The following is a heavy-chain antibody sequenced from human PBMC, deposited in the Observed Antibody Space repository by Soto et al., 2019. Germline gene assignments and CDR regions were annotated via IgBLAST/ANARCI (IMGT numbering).Heavy chain of an antibody. V-gene: IGHV4-59*08. CDR1: GASISSFY. CDR2: VHSSGSA. CDR3: ARLTTGSYSY. Sequence: SQTLSLTCNVSGASISSFYWRWIRQPPGKGLEWIGLVHSSGSANYNPSLKSRVAISIDVSKNQFSLKLRSVTATDPAVYYCARLTTGSYSYWGPGTQVTVSS. J-gene: IGHJ4*02. D-gene: IGHD6-19*01.